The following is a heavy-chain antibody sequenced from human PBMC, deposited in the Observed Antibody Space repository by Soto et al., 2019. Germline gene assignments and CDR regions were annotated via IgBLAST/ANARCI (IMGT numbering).Heavy chain of an antibody. CDR3: ARDLPPVDY. V-gene: IGHV1-18*01. Sequence: QIQLVQSGAEVKKPGASVKVSCKASGYTFSSYHITWVRQAPGQGLEWMGWISAYNGNTNYAHNRQGRVTMTTDPSTSTAYMERRSLRYDDTAVYYCARDLPPVDYWGEGTLVTVSS. J-gene: IGHJ4*02. CDR2: ISAYNGNT. CDR1: GYTFSSYH.